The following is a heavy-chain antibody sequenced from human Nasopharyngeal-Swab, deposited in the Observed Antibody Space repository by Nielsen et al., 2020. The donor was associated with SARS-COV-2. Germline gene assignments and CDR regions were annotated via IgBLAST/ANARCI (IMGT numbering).Heavy chain of an antibody. D-gene: IGHD4-17*01. CDR2: ISYDGSNK. CDR3: ARDYGSMIYYMDV. J-gene: IGHJ6*03. Sequence: GESLKISCAASGFTFSSYAMHWVRQAPGKGLEWVAVISYDGSNKYYADSVKGRFAISRDNSKNTLYLQMNSVRAEDTAVYYCARDYGSMIYYMDVWGKGTTVTVSS. V-gene: IGHV3-30*09. CDR1: GFTFSSYA.